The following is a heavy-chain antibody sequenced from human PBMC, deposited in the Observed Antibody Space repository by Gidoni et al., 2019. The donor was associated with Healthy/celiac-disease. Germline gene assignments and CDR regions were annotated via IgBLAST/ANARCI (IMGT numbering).Heavy chain of an antibody. CDR1: GGSFSGYY. J-gene: IGHJ6*02. CDR2: INHSGST. V-gene: IGHV4-34*01. Sequence: QVQLQQWGAGLLKPSETLSLTCAVYGGSFSGYYWSWIRQPPGKGLEWIGEINHSGSTNYNPSLKSRVTISVDTSKNQFSLKLSSVTAADTAVYYCARGSWYAYYYYYGMDVWGQGTTVTVSS. D-gene: IGHD6-13*01. CDR3: ARGSWYAYYYYYGMDV.